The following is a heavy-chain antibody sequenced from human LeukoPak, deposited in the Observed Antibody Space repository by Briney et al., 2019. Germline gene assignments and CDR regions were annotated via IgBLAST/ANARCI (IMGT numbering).Heavy chain of an antibody. Sequence: SQTLSLTCAISGDSVSSNSAAWNWIRQSPSRGLEWLGRTYYRSKWYNDYAVSVKSRITINPDTSKNQFSLQLNSVTPEDTAVYYCARAVPNSSGYYGGGYFDYWGQGTLVTVSS. V-gene: IGHV6-1*01. CDR1: GDSVSSNSAA. D-gene: IGHD3-22*01. CDR3: ARAVPNSSGYYGGGYFDY. CDR2: TYYRSKWYN. J-gene: IGHJ4*02.